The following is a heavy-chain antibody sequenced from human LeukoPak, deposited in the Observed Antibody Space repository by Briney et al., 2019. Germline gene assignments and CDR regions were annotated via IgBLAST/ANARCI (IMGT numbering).Heavy chain of an antibody. Sequence: ASMKVSCKASGYTFTSYGISWVRQAPGQGLEWMGWISAYNGNTNYAQKLQGRVTMTTDTSTSTAYMELRSLRSEDTAVYYCASGYDSSGYYYPFDYWGQGTLVTVSS. CDR1: GYTFTSYG. CDR3: ASGYDSSGYYYPFDY. CDR2: ISAYNGNT. J-gene: IGHJ4*02. V-gene: IGHV1-18*01. D-gene: IGHD3-22*01.